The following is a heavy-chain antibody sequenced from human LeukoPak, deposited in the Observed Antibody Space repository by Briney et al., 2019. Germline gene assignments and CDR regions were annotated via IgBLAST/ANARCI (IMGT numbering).Heavy chain of an antibody. CDR1: GYTFTSYG. CDR2: ISAYNGNT. D-gene: IGHD6-19*01. J-gene: IGHJ1*01. Sequence: ASVKVSCKASGYTFTSYGISWVRQAPGQGLEWMGWISAYNGNTNYAQKLQGRVTMTADTSTSTAYMELRSLRSDDTAVYYSARGGQQWLVLSPAEYFQHWGQGTLVTVSS. V-gene: IGHV1-18*01. CDR3: ARGGQQWLVLSPAEYFQH.